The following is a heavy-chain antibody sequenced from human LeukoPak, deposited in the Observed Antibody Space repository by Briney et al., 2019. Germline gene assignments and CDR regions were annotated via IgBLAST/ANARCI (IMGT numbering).Heavy chain of an antibody. Sequence: PGGSLRLSCAASGFTFSNYWINWVRQAPGKGLEWVANIKQDGSETYCVDSVKGRFTISRDNAKNSLYLQMNSLRAEDTAVYYCARDDYGGIDYWGQGTLVTVSS. CDR2: IKQDGSET. V-gene: IGHV3-7*01. D-gene: IGHD4-17*01. CDR1: GFTFSNYW. CDR3: ARDDYGGIDY. J-gene: IGHJ4*02.